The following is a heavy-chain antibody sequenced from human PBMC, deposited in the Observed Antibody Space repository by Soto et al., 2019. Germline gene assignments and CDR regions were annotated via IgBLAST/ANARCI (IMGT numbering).Heavy chain of an antibody. CDR3: ARDLIMSTRRLYYYYYGMDV. Sequence: KSSETLSLTCTVSGGSISSYYWSWIRQPPGKGLEWIGYIYYSGSTNYNPSLKSRVTISVDTSKNQFSLKLSSVTAADTAVYYCARDLIMSTRRLYYYYYGMDVWGQGTTVTVSS. D-gene: IGHD3-16*01. CDR2: IYYSGST. J-gene: IGHJ6*02. V-gene: IGHV4-59*01. CDR1: GGSISSYY.